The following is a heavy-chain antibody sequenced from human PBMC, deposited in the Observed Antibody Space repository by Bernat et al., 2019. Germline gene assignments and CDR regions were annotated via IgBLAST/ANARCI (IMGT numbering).Heavy chain of an antibody. V-gene: IGHV3-30-3*01. CDR3: ARDPLLKREPYY. J-gene: IGHJ4*02. Sequence: QVQLVESGGGVVQPGRSLRLSCAASGFTFGSYAMHWVRQAPGKGLEWVAVISYDGSNKYYADSVKGRFTISRDNSKNTLYLQMNSLRAEDMAVYYCARDPLLKREPYYWGQGTLVTVSS. D-gene: IGHD1-26*01. CDR2: ISYDGSNK. CDR1: GFTFGSYA.